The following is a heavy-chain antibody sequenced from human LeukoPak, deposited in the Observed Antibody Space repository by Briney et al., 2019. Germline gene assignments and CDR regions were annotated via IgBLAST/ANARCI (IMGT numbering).Heavy chain of an antibody. J-gene: IGHJ4*02. Sequence: KTSETLSLTCTVSGGSMSRYYWNWIRQIPGKGLEWIGFLYYSGSDSGRTTYNPSLESRVTISIDTSKNQFSLKLSSVTAADTAVYYCAREGPTTYGHGDYWGQGTLVTVSS. CDR3: AREGPTTYGHGDY. V-gene: IGHV4-59*12. CDR1: GGSMSRYY. CDR2: LYYSGSDSGRT. D-gene: IGHD4-17*01.